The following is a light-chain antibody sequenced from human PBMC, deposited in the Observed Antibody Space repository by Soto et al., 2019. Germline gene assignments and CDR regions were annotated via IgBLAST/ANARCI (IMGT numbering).Light chain of an antibody. CDR3: QQYNSYSPT. CDR2: DAS. V-gene: IGKV1-5*01. J-gene: IGKJ2*01. Sequence: DIQMTQSPSTQPASVGDRVTITCRASQTIRNWLAWYQQKPGKDPKLLIYDASTLESGVPSRFSGSGSGTHFTLTISSLQPDDFATYYCQQYNSYSPTFGQGTKLEI. CDR1: QTIRNW.